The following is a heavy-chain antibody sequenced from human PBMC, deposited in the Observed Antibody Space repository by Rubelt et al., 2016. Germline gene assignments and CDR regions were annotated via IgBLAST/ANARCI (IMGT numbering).Heavy chain of an antibody. V-gene: IGHV4-39*07. CDR1: GGSISSSNYF. D-gene: IGHD4-17*01. J-gene: IGHJ4*02. Sequence: QLQLQESGPGLVKPSETLSLTCSVSGGSISSSNYFWGWIRQPPGKGLEWIGSLYHGGSTYYNPSLKSRVTISVDTSKNELSLQLTSVTAADTAVYYCVRERATVTTLFDYWGQGTLVTVSS. CDR3: VRERATVTTLFDY. CDR2: LYHGGST.